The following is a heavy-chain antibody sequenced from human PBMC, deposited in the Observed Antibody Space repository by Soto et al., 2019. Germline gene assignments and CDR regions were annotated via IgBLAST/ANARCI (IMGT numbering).Heavy chain of an antibody. CDR1: GFTFSSYW. CDR2: IKQDGSEK. D-gene: IGHD6-13*01. V-gene: IGHV3-7*01. CDR3: ARIASAGRGWDV. Sequence: VQLVEAGGGLVQPGGSLRLSCAASGFTFSSYWMSWVRQAPVQGLEWVGNIKQDGSEKNYVDFMEGRFTTSRDNAENSLYLQMNSLRAEDTAVYYCARIASAGRGWDVWGQGTTVVVSS. J-gene: IGHJ6*02.